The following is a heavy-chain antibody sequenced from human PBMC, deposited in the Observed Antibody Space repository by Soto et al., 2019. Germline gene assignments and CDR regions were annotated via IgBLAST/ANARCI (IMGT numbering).Heavy chain of an antibody. CDR1: GFTFKNYS. CDR3: ARDSRQLYYYYYMDV. J-gene: IGHJ6*03. CDR2: ISSSSSTI. Sequence: GGSLRLSCEASGFTFKNYSMNWVRQAPGKGLEWVSYISSSSSTIYYADSVKGRFTISRDNAKNSLYLQMNSLRAEDTAVYYCARDSRQLYYYYYMDVWGKGTTVTVSS. D-gene: IGHD1-1*01. V-gene: IGHV3-48*01.